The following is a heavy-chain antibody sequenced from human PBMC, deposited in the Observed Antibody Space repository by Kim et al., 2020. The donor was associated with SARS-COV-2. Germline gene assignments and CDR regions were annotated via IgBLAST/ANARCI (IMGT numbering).Heavy chain of an antibody. CDR3: ARRPLISSSSNWFDP. CDR2: IYHSGST. CDR1: GGSISSSNW. V-gene: IGHV4-4*02. D-gene: IGHD6-6*01. Sequence: SETLSLTCAVSGGSISSSNWWSWVRQPPGKGLEWIGEIYHSGSTNYNPSLKSRVTISVDKSKNQFSLKLSSVTAADTAVYYCARRPLISSSSNWFDPWGQGTLVTVSS. J-gene: IGHJ5*02.